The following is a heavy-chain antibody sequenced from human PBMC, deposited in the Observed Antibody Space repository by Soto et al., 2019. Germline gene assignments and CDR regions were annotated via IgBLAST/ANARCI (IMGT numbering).Heavy chain of an antibody. J-gene: IGHJ4*02. CDR3: TRGPGFDY. V-gene: IGHV1-3*01. CDR1: GYTFTNNA. Sequence: QVQLVQSGAEVKKPGASVKVSCKASGYTFTNNAMHWVRQAPGQRLEWMGWINAGNGDTKYSQKFQGRVTITRDTSASTAYMELSSLTSEDTAVYYCTRGPGFDYRGQGTLVTVSS. CDR2: INAGNGDT.